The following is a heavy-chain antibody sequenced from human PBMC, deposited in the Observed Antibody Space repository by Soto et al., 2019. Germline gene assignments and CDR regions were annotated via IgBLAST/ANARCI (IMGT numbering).Heavy chain of an antibody. CDR3: ARFGGGATSYYYGMDV. Sequence: ESLKISCKGSGYSFTSYWISWVRQMPGKGLEWMGRIDPSDSYTNYSPSFQGHVTISADKSISTAYLQWSSLKASDTAMYYCARFGGGATSYYYGMDVWGQGTTVTVSS. D-gene: IGHD1-26*01. J-gene: IGHJ6*02. CDR2: IDPSDSYT. CDR1: GYSFTSYW. V-gene: IGHV5-10-1*01.